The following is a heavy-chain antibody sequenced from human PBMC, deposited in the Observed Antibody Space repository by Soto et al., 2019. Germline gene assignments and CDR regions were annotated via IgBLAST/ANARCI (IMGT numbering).Heavy chain of an antibody. Sequence: EVQLVESGGGLVQPGGSLRLSCAASGFTFSNYWMYWVRQAPGKGLEWVSRINSDGSVSSYADSVKGRLTISRDNVKNTLYLQMDNLRAEDTAAYFCARGDCVGGTCYSLAGSFYYYMDVWGKGTTVTVFS. J-gene: IGHJ6*03. CDR3: ARGDCVGGTCYSLAGSFYYYMDV. V-gene: IGHV3-74*02. CDR1: GFTFSNYW. CDR2: INSDGSVS. D-gene: IGHD2-15*01.